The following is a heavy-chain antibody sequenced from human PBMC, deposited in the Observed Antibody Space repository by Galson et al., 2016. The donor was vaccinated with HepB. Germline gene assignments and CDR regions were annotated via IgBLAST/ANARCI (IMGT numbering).Heavy chain of an antibody. CDR3: AREAGTNPLFDY. V-gene: IGHV3-74*01. CDR1: GFTLSTYW. CDR2: ISSDGTST. D-gene: IGHD6-19*01. Sequence: SLRLSCAASGFTLSTYWMHWVRQAPGKGLVWVSRISSDGTSTSYADSAKGRFTISRDNAKNTLYLQMNSLRAEDTAVYYGAREAGTNPLFDYWGQGTLVTVSS. J-gene: IGHJ4*02.